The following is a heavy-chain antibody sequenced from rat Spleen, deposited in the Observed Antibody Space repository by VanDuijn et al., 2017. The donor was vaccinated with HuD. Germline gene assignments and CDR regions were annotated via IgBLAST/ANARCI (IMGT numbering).Heavy chain of an antibody. CDR1: GFTFSSFP. CDR3: ARHGRIYYYDGSYFYFDY. Sequence: EVQLVESGGGLVQPGRSMKLSCAASGFTFSSFPMAWVRQGPTMGLEWVATISSNGNNIYYRDSEKGRFTISRDFAKNTLYLQMDSLRSEDTATYYCARHGRIYYYDGSYFYFDYWGQGVMVTVSS. CDR2: ISSNGNNI. V-gene: IGHV5-46*01. J-gene: IGHJ2*01. D-gene: IGHD1-12*02.